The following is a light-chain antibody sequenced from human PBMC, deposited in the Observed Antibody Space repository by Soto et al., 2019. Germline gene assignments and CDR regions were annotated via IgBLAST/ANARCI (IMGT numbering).Light chain of an antibody. J-gene: IGLJ1*01. CDR3: AAWDDSLNGLV. CDR2: SNN. V-gene: IGLV1-44*01. CDR1: SSHIGSST. Sequence: VLTQPPPASVTPGQRVTISCSGNSSHIGSSTVNWYQQLPGTAPKLLIYSNNQRPSGVPDRFSGSKSGTSASLAISGLQSEDEADYYCAAWDDSLNGLVFGTGTKVTVL.